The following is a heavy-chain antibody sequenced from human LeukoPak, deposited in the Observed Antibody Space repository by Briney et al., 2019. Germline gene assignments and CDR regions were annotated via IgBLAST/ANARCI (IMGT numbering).Heavy chain of an antibody. V-gene: IGHV1-2*02. D-gene: IGHD6-19*01. CDR1: GYTFTDHY. Sequence: APVKVSCKASGYTFTDHYMHWVRQAPGQGLEHMGWINPNSGDMKYAQKFQGRVTMTRDTSINTAYMELRSLRSDDTAVYYCARLYPSIPVAGSGNCFDSWGQGTLVTVSS. J-gene: IGHJ4*02. CDR3: ARLYPSIPVAGSGNCFDS. CDR2: INPNSGDM.